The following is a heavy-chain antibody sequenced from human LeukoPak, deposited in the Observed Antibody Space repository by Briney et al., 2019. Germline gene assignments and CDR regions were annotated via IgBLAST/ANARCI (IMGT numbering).Heavy chain of an antibody. V-gene: IGHV1-8*01. D-gene: IGHD1-26*01. CDR1: GYTFTSYD. J-gene: IGHJ4*02. CDR3: ARARRKIVGATTAGDFDY. CDR2: MNPNSGNT. Sequence: ASVKVSCKASGYTFTSYDINWVRQATGQGLEWMGWMNPNSGNTGYAQKFQGRVTMTRNTSISTAYMELSSLRSEGTAVYYCARARRKIVGATTAGDFDYWGQGTLVTVSS.